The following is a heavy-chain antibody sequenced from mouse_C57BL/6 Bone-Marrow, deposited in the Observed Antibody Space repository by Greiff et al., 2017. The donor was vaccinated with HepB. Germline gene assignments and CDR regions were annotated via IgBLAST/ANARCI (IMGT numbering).Heavy chain of an antibody. Sequence: EVQLVESGGGLVKPGGSLKLSCAASGFTFSSYAMSWVRQTPEKRLEWVATISDGGSYTYYPDNVKGRFPISRDNAKNNLYLQMSHLKSEDTAMYYCARRYGNYGFAYWGQGTLVTVSA. V-gene: IGHV5-4*01. CDR2: ISDGGSYT. CDR1: GFTFSSYA. CDR3: ARRYGNYGFAY. J-gene: IGHJ3*01. D-gene: IGHD2-1*01.